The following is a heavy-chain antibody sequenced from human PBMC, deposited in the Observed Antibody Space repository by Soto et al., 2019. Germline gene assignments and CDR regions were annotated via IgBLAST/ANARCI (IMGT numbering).Heavy chain of an antibody. V-gene: IGHV3-30*18. CDR2: VSYHGTVQ. CDR3: AKVLLAFRGPHNLDY. Sequence: QVQLVESGGGVVQPGRSLRLSCAASGFTFSNYGMHWVRQAPGKGLEWVAVVSYHGTVQFYADSVKGRFTISRDNSKNVVYLQMNSLRGEDTAVYYCAKVLLAFRGPHNLDYWGQGTLVTVSS. D-gene: IGHD3-3*01. CDR1: GFTFSNYG. J-gene: IGHJ4*02.